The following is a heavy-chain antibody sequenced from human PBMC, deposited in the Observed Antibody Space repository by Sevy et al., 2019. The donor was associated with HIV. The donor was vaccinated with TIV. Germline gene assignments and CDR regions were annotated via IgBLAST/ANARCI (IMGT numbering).Heavy chain of an antibody. CDR3: AKDRVSGTYYTGDFDY. J-gene: IGHJ4*02. CDR1: GFNFSTYA. V-gene: IGHV3-23*01. Sequence: GESLKISCAASGFNFSTYAMTWVLQAPGKGLEWVSVISGSGGSTYYADSVKGRFTISRDNSKNTLYLQMNSLRAEDTAVYYCAKDRVSGTYYTGDFDYWGQGTLVTVSS. CDR2: ISGSGGST. D-gene: IGHD3-10*01.